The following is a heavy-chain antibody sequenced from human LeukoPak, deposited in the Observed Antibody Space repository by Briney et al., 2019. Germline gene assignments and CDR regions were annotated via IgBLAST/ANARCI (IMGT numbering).Heavy chain of an antibody. CDR2: MFPSGST. CDR1: GGSISSSSYY. CDR3: ARGSRDGYSNYWYFDL. D-gene: IGHD5-24*01. J-gene: IGHJ2*01. Sequence: PSETLSLTCTVSGGSISSSSYYWGWIRQPPGKGLEWIGCMFPSGSTNYSPSLKSRVTISVDTSKNQVSLKLSSVTAADTAVYYCARGSRDGYSNYWYFDLWGRGTLATVSS. V-gene: IGHV4-61*05.